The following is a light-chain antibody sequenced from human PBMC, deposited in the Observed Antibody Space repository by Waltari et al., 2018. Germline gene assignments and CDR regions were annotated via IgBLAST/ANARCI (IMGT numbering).Light chain of an antibody. V-gene: IGLV2-14*03. Sequence: QSALTQPASVSGSPGQPITISSIGTSSAVGGYNSVSWYQQHPGKAPKLMIYVVSNRPSGVSNRFSGSKSGNTASLTISGLQAEDEADYYCTSYTSSSTLVVFGGGTKLTVL. CDR1: SSAVGGYNS. CDR3: TSYTSSSTLVV. J-gene: IGLJ2*01. CDR2: VVS.